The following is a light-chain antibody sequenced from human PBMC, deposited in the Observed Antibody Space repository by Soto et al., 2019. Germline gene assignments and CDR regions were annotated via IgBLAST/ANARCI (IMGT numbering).Light chain of an antibody. CDR1: QSVSSH. CDR2: DAS. Sequence: EIVLTQSPATLSLSPGERATLSCRASQSVSSHFAWYQQKPGQAPRLLIYDASNRATGIPARFSGSGSGTDFTLTISSLEPDDFAVYYCQRRGNWWTFGQGTKVEIK. CDR3: QRRGNWWT. J-gene: IGKJ1*01. V-gene: IGKV3-11*01.